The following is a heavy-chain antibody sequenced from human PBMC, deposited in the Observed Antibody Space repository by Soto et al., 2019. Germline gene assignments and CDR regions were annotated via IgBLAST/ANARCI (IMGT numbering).Heavy chain of an antibody. D-gene: IGHD4-4*01. CDR1: GFSFDKSG. V-gene: IGHV3-9*01. Sequence: PGGSLGISCEASGFSFDKSGMHCAREIPGKGLEWVSGISYNSVVINYVDSVKGRFTIFRDNAKNSLYLQMNSLRPEDTALYYCRKTVSAF. CDR3: RKTVSAF. J-gene: IGHJ3*01. CDR2: ISYNSVVI.